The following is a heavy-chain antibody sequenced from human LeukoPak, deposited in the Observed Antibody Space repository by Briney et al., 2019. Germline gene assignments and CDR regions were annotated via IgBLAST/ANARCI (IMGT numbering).Heavy chain of an antibody. V-gene: IGHV4-39*07. D-gene: IGHD2-15*01. Sequence: SETLSLTCTVSGGSISSSSYYWGWIRQPPGKGLKWIGSIYCGSTYYNPSLKNRVTISVDTSKNQFSLKLSSVTAADTAVYYCARLAGCSGGSACQFDPWGQGTLVTVSS. CDR2: IYCGST. J-gene: IGHJ5*02. CDR1: GGSISSSSYY. CDR3: ARLAGCSGGSACQFDP.